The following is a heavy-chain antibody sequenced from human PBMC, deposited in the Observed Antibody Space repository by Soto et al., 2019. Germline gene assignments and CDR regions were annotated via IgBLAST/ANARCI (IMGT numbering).Heavy chain of an antibody. CDR2: IYYSGTT. D-gene: IGHD2-15*01. CDR1: GGSISNGDFY. CDR3: AAPSPAMGGTGAIDY. J-gene: IGHJ4*02. V-gene: IGHV4-39*01. Sequence: QLQLQESGPGLVKPSETLSLTCTVSGGSISNGDFYWGWIRQPPGKGPEWLGSIYYSGTTYYNPSLKSRVSISVETSKNQFFLRLDSVTAADAAVYYCAAPSPAMGGTGAIDYWGQGTLVTVSS.